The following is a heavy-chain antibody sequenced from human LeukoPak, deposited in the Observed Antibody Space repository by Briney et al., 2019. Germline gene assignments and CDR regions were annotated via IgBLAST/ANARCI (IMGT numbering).Heavy chain of an antibody. CDR1: GGSISSSGYY. Sequence: SETLSLTCTVTGGSISSSGYYWGWIRQPPGKGLEWIASIYYTGNIFYNPSLKSRVTISIDTSKNQFSLKLTSVYAADTAVYYCARDLYGDYDFDYWGQGTLVTVSS. D-gene: IGHD4-17*01. J-gene: IGHJ4*02. CDR2: IYYTGNI. CDR3: ARDLYGDYDFDY. V-gene: IGHV4-39*02.